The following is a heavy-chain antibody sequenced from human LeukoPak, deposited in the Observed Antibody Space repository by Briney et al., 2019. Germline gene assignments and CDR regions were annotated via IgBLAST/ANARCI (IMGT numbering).Heavy chain of an antibody. CDR1: GFSLSTSGMC. D-gene: IGHD2-2*01. J-gene: IGHJ3*02. Sequence: SGPALVXPTQTLTLTCTFSGFSLSTSGMCVSWIRQPPGKALEWLALIYWNDDKRYSPSLKSRLTITKDTSKNQVVLTMTNMDPVDTATYYCAHRTIVVVPAAIPVLDAFDIWGQGTMVTVSS. CDR2: IYWNDDK. V-gene: IGHV2-5*08. CDR3: AHRTIVVVPAAIPVLDAFDI.